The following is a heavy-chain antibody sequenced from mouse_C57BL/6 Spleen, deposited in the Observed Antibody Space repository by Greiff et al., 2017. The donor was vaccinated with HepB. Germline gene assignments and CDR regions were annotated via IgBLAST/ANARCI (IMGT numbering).Heavy chain of an antibody. J-gene: IGHJ4*01. CDR2: IYPGSGST. CDR3: ARFDITTVPYAMDY. Sequence: VKQRPGQGLEWIGDIYPGSGSTNYNEKFKSKATLTVDTSSSTAYMQLSSLTSEDSAVYYCARFDITTVPYAMDYWGQGTSVTVSS. V-gene: IGHV1-55*01. D-gene: IGHD1-1*01.